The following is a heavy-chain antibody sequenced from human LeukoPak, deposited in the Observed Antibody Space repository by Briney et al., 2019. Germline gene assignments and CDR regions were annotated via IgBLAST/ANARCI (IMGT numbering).Heavy chain of an antibody. CDR3: ARDLDFWSGSHFDY. D-gene: IGHD3-3*01. CDR1: GGSISSGSYY. Sequence: PSETLSLTCTVSGGSISSGSYYWSWIRQPAGKGLEWIGRIYTSGSTNYNPSLKSRVTISVDTSKNQFSLKLSSVTAADTAVYYCARDLDFWSGSHFDYWGQGTLVTVSS. V-gene: IGHV4-61*02. CDR2: IYTSGST. J-gene: IGHJ4*02.